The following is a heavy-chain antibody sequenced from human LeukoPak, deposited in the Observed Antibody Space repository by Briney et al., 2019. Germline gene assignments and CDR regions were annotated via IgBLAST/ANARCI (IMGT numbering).Heavy chain of an antibody. CDR3: AKGRDSTSCYDN. CDR1: GFTFTNCA. D-gene: IGHD2-2*01. Sequence: GGSRRLSCAASGFTFTNCAMSWVRQAPGKGLEWVSAISGSGGGTYYADSVKGRFTISRDNSKNMLFLQMNSLRAEDTAVYYCAKGRDSTSCYDNWGQGTLVTVSS. V-gene: IGHV3-23*01. J-gene: IGHJ4*02. CDR2: ISGSGGGT.